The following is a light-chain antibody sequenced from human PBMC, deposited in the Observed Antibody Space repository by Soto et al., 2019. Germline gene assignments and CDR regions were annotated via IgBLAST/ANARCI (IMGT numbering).Light chain of an antibody. CDR3: QQYNTWPPIT. CDR2: GAS. J-gene: IGKJ5*01. V-gene: IGKV3-15*01. CDR1: QSVSSY. Sequence: EVLITQALSCLSGSPGDRATLYCRATSQSVSSYLAWYQQKPGQAPRILIYGASTRATDIPARFSGSGSGTDFTLTISRLEPEDFAVYYCQQYNTWPPITFGQGTRLAIK.